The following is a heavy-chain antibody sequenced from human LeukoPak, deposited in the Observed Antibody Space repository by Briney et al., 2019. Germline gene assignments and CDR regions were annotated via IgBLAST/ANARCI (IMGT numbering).Heavy chain of an antibody. Sequence: ASVKVSCQASGYTFTSYGISWVRQAPGQGLEWMGWISAYNGNTNYAQKLQGRVTMTTDTSTSTAYMELRSLRSDDTAVYYCARGSACSSTSCYDGSIDYFDYWGQGTLVTVSS. J-gene: IGHJ4*02. CDR1: GYTFTSYG. V-gene: IGHV1-18*01. CDR2: ISAYNGNT. D-gene: IGHD2-2*01. CDR3: ARGSACSSTSCYDGSIDYFDY.